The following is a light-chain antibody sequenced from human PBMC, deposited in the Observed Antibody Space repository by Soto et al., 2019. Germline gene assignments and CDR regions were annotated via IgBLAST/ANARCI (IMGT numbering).Light chain of an antibody. CDR2: GAS. V-gene: IGKV3-15*01. J-gene: IGKJ1*01. CDR3: QQYYDWPTWT. CDR1: QPVSIN. Sequence: EIVLTQSPATLSVSPGERATLSCRASQPVSINVAWYQQKPGQSPMLLLSGASTRATATPARFTGSGSRTEFTLTITNRQSEDFALYYCQQYYDWPTWTFGQGTKVDIK.